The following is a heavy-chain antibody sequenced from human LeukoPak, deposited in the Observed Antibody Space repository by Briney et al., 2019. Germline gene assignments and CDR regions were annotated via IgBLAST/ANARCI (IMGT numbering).Heavy chain of an antibody. Sequence: SETLSLTCAVYGGSFSGYYWSWIRQPPGKGLEWIGEINHSGSTNYNPSLKSRVTISVDTSKNQFSLKLSSVTAADTAVYYCARGITMVQGVINDYYYYMDVWGIGTTVTVSS. J-gene: IGHJ6*03. D-gene: IGHD3-10*01. V-gene: IGHV4-34*01. CDR3: ARGITMVQGVINDYYYYMDV. CDR2: INHSGST. CDR1: GGSFSGYY.